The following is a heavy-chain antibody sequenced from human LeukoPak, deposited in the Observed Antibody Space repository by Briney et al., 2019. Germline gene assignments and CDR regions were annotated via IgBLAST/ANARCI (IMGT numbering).Heavy chain of an antibody. J-gene: IGHJ3*02. D-gene: IGHD2-21*01. V-gene: IGHV3-23*01. CDR2: ISGSGGST. Sequence: PGGSLRLSCAASGFTFSSYAMSWARQAPGKGLEWVSAISGSGGSTYYADSVKGRFTISRDNSKNTLYLQMNSLRAEDTAVYYCAKLGCGPESAFDIWGQGTMVTVSS. CDR3: AKLGCGPESAFDI. CDR1: GFTFSSYA.